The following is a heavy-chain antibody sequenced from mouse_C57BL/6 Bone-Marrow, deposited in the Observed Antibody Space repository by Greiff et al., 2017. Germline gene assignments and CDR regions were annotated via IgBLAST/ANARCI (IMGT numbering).Heavy chain of an antibody. V-gene: IGHV1-26*01. CDR1: GYTFTDYY. D-gene: IGHD1-1*01. CDR3: ARNHYGSSWYYAMDY. J-gene: IGHJ4*01. Sequence: VQLQQSGPELVKPGASVKISCKASGYTFTDYYMNWVKQSHGKSLEWIGGINPNNGGTSYNQKFKGKATLTVDKSSSTAYMELRSLTSEDSAVYYCARNHYGSSWYYAMDYWGQGTSVTVSS. CDR2: INPNNGGT.